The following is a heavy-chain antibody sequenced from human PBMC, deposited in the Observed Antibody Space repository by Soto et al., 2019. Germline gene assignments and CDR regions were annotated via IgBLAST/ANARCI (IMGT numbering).Heavy chain of an antibody. J-gene: IGHJ3*02. CDR1: GGTFSSYA. CDR2: IIPIFGTA. CDR3: ARRALRRGYCSGGSCLKDAFDI. Sequence: QVQLVQSGAEVKKPGSSVKVSCKASGGTFSSYAISWVRQAPGQGLEWMGGIIPIFGTAHYAQKFQGRVTITADESTSTAYMELSRLRSEDTAVYYCARRALRRGYCSGGSCLKDAFDIWGQGTMVTVSS. D-gene: IGHD2-15*01. V-gene: IGHV1-69*01.